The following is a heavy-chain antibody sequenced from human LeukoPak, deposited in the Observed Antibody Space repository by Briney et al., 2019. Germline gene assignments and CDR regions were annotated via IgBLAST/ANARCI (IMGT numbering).Heavy chain of an antibody. D-gene: IGHD6-19*01. V-gene: IGHV1-2*02. CDR3: ARAMMTSGWVNWLDP. CDR1: GYTFTGYY. J-gene: IGHJ5*02. CDR2: INPGSGAT. Sequence: ASVKVSCKTSGYTFTGYYIHWVRQAPGQGLEWMGWINPGSGATNYAPKFQGRVTMSSDTSITTAYMDLSSLTSDDTAVYYCARAMMTSGWVNWLDPWGQGSLVTVSS.